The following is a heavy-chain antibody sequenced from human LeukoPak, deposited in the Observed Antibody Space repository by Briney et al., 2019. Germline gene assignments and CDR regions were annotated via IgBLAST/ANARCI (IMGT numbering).Heavy chain of an antibody. V-gene: IGHV3-9*01. CDR3: AKDMSSGSYQFVAFDY. D-gene: IGHD1-26*01. Sequence: QSGGSLRLSRAASGFTFDDYAMHWVRQAPGKGLEWVSGISWNSGSIGYADSVKGRFTISRDNAKNSLYLQMNSLRAEDTALYYCAKDMSSGSYQFVAFDYWGQGTLVTVSS. J-gene: IGHJ4*02. CDR2: ISWNSGSI. CDR1: GFTFDDYA.